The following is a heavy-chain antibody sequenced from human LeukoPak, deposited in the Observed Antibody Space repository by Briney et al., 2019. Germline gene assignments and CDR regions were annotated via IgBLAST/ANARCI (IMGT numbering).Heavy chain of an antibody. CDR3: ASGSYYFDY. D-gene: IGHD1-26*01. J-gene: IGHJ4*02. CDR2: IYHSGST. V-gene: IGHV4-38-2*01. Sequence: SETLSLTCAVSGYSISSGYYWGWIRQPPGKGLEGIGSIYHSGSTYYNPSLKSRVTISVDTSKNQFSLKLSSVTAADTAVYYCASGSYYFDYWGQGTLVTVSS. CDR1: GYSISSGYY.